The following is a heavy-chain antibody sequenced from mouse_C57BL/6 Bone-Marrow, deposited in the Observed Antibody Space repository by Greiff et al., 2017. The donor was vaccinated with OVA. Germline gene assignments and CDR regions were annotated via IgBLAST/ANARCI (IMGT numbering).Heavy chain of an antibody. V-gene: IGHV5-4*01. CDR1: GFTFSSYA. Sequence: EVHLVESGGGLVKPGGSLKLSCAASGFTFSSYAMSWVRQTPEKRLEWVATISDGGSYTYYPDNVKGRFTISRDNAKNNLYLQMSHLKSEDTAMYYCARVYYGYLDYWGQGTTLTVSS. CDR2: ISDGGSYT. CDR3: ARVYYGYLDY. J-gene: IGHJ2*01. D-gene: IGHD2-1*01.